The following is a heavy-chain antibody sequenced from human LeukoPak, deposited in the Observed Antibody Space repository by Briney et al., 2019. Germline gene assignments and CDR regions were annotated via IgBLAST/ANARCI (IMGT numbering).Heavy chain of an antibody. D-gene: IGHD3-22*01. J-gene: IGHJ4*02. Sequence: PSQTLSLTCAVSGGSISSGGYSWSWIRQPPGKGLEWIGYIYHSGSTCYNPSLKSRVTISVDRSKNQFSLKLSSVTAADTAVYYCARGVAPWYYDSSGYYFDYWGQGTLVTVSS. V-gene: IGHV4-30-2*01. CDR1: GGSISSGGYS. CDR2: IYHSGST. CDR3: ARGVAPWYYDSSGYYFDY.